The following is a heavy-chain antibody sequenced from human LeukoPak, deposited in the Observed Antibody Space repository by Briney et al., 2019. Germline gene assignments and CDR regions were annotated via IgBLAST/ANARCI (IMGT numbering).Heavy chain of an antibody. CDR2: MNPNSGNT. D-gene: IGHD3-3*01. Sequence: ASVKVSCKASGYTFTSYGINWVRQATGQGLEWMGWMNPNSGNTGYAQKFQGRVTMTRNTSISTAYMELSSLRSEDTAVYYCARGSRFLEWSTIYYYYGMDVWGQGTAVTVSS. V-gene: IGHV1-8*02. CDR3: ARGSRFLEWSTIYYYYGMDV. J-gene: IGHJ6*02. CDR1: GYTFTSYG.